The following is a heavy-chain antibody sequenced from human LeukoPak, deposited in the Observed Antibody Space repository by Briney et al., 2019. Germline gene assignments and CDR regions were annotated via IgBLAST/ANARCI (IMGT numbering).Heavy chain of an antibody. J-gene: IGHJ4*02. Sequence: GGSLRLSCAASGFTFSAYWMYWVRQAPGKGLGWLSRINTDGSSVDYADSVKGRFTVSRDNSKSTLYLQMSNLRVDDTAIYYCATGRRTPLGFWGQGVLVTVSS. CDR2: INTDGSSV. CDR3: ATGRRTPLGF. D-gene: IGHD1-14*01. V-gene: IGHV3-74*01. CDR1: GFTFSAYW.